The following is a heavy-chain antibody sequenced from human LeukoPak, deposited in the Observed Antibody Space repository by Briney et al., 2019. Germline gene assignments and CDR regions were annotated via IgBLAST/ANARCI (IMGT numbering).Heavy chain of an antibody. Sequence: ASVTVSCKASGYTFTNYHINWVRQATGQGLEWMGWMNPNNGDSGYAQKLQGRVTITRATSISTSSIALRSLRSDATAVYFCARTTSFTASGYDYWGQGTLVTVSS. CDR3: ARTTSFTASGYDY. CDR2: MNPNNGDS. D-gene: IGHD6-25*01. V-gene: IGHV1-8*03. CDR1: GYTFTNYH. J-gene: IGHJ4*02.